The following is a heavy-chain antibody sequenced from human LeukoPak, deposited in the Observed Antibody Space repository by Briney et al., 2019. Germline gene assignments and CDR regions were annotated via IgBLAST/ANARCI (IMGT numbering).Heavy chain of an antibody. J-gene: IGHJ4*02. V-gene: IGHV3-21*01. Sequence: GGSPRLSCAASGFTFSSYSMNWVRQAPGKGLEWVSSISSSSSYIYYADSVKGRFTISRDNAKNSLYLQMNSLRAEDTAVYYCARDRAVWGSYRFIDYWGQGTLVTVSS. CDR2: ISSSSSYI. CDR3: ARDRAVWGSYRFIDY. D-gene: IGHD3-16*02. CDR1: GFTFSSYS.